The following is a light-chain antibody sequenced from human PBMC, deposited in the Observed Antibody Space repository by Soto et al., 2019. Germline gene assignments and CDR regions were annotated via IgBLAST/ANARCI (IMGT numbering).Light chain of an antibody. CDR1: QSVSSY. CDR2: DAS. V-gene: IGKV3-11*01. Sequence: EIVLTQSPATLSLSPGERATLSCSASQSVSSYLAWYQQKPGQAPRLLIYDASNRATGIPARFSGSGSGTDFTLTISNLEPEDFAIYYSQQRSNWPPVTFGGGTKVEIK. CDR3: QQRSNWPPVT. J-gene: IGKJ4*01.